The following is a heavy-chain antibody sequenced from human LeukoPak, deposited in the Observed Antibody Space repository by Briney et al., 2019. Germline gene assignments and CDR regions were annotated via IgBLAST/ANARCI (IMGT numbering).Heavy chain of an antibody. CDR1: GFIFSDYN. Sequence: PGGSLRLSCAASGFIFSDYNMSWIRQAPGEGLEWVSYITNIGGTVYYADSVKGRFTISRDNAKNSLYLQMNSLRAEDTAVYYCASGIELWLFDYWGQGTLVTVSS. CDR3: ASGIELWLFDY. D-gene: IGHD5-18*01. J-gene: IGHJ4*02. CDR2: ITNIGGTV. V-gene: IGHV3-11*04.